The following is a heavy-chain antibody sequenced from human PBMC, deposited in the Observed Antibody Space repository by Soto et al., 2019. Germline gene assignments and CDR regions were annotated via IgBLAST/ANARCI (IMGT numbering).Heavy chain of an antibody. D-gene: IGHD2-2*01. CDR3: ARGIASTRKYFYYYMDV. V-gene: IGHV1-2*04. Sequence: QVQLVQSGADVKKPGASVKVSCKASGYTFTGYYIHWVRQAPGQGLEWMGWINPKSGVINYAQSFRGWVTMTSDTSISTAYMELSRQRSDDTAVYFCARGIASTRKYFYYYMDVWGKGTTVTVSS. J-gene: IGHJ6*03. CDR1: GYTFTGYY. CDR2: INPKSGVI.